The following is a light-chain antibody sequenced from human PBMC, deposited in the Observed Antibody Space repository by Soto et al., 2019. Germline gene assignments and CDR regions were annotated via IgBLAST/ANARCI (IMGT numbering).Light chain of an antibody. V-gene: IGKV2-24*01. J-gene: IGKJ4*01. CDR1: ESLVDSTGNTY. CDR3: MQDTQYPIT. CDR2: EIS. Sequence: DIMLIQTPLSSPVTLGQSASISCRSRESLVDSTGNTYLSWLQQRPGQPPRLLIYEISKRFSGVPDRFSGSGTGTDFTLKISRVEAEDVGVYYCMQDTQYPITFGGGTKVEIK.